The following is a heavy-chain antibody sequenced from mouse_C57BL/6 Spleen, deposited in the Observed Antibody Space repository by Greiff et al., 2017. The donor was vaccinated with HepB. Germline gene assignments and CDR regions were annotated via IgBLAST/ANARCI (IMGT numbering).Heavy chain of an antibody. V-gene: IGHV1-81*01. D-gene: IGHD1-1*01. CDR3: ARRDGSSYVGAMDY. J-gene: IGHJ4*01. CDR1: GYTFTSYG. Sequence: QVQLQQSGAELARPGASVKLSCKASGYTFTSYGISWVKQRTGQGLEWIGEIYPRSGNTYFNEKFKGKATLTADKSSSTAYMELRSLTSEDSAVYFCARRDGSSYVGAMDYWGQGTSVTVSS. CDR2: IYPRSGNT.